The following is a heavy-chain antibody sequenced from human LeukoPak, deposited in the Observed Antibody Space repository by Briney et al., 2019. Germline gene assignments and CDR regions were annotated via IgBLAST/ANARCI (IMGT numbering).Heavy chain of an antibody. J-gene: IGHJ5*02. Sequence: PSETLSLTCAVSGGSISSSNWWSWVRQAPGKGLEWVALISNDGFKKYYPDSVEGRFIISRDNSKNTLFLQMNSLRTEDTAMYYCAPSPNYGSGTSGSWGQGTLVTVSS. V-gene: IGHV3-30*03. D-gene: IGHD3-10*01. CDR1: GGSISSSN. CDR2: ISNDGFKK. CDR3: APSPNYGSGTSGS.